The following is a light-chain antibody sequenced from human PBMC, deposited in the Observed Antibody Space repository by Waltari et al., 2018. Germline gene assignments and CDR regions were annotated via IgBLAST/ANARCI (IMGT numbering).Light chain of an antibody. J-gene: IGKJ2*01. CDR2: GAS. V-gene: IGKV1-39*01. CDR3: QQSHSVPYN. Sequence: DIPVTQSPSSVSTSVGDRVIITCRASQTIQTFLNWYRQRPGIAPKLLISGASTLQSGVPSRFSGRGSGSNFTLTIRNLQPEDSASYYCQQSHSVPYNFGQGTKLEIK. CDR1: QTIQTF.